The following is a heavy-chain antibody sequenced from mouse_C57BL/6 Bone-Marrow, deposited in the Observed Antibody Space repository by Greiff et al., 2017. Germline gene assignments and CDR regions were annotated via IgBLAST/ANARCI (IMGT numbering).Heavy chain of an antibody. CDR3: ARPYYSNYWYFDF. D-gene: IGHD2-5*01. Sequence: QVQLQEPGAELVKPGASVKMSCKASGYTFTSYWITWVKQRPGKGLEWIGEIFPGSGSTNYNDKFKSKVTLTVNTSYSTAYMQLSSLTSEDSAVYDCARPYYSNYWYFDFWGTGTTVTVSS. CDR2: IFPGSGST. J-gene: IGHJ1*03. V-gene: IGHV1-55*01. CDR1: GYTFTSYW.